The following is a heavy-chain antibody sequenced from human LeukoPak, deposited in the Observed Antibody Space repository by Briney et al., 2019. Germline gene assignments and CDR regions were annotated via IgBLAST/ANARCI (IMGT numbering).Heavy chain of an antibody. J-gene: IGHJ5*02. CDR3: ARHPSNYYDSSGYFGCFDP. CDR1: GYTLTELS. Sequence: ASVKVSCKVSGYTLTELSMHWVRQAPGKGLEWRGDFDPEDGETTYAQKFQGRVSMTRDTSTSTFYMDLSSLRSEDTAVYYCARHPSNYYDSSGYFGCFDPWGQGTLVTVSS. V-gene: IGHV1-24*01. D-gene: IGHD3-22*01. CDR2: FDPEDGET.